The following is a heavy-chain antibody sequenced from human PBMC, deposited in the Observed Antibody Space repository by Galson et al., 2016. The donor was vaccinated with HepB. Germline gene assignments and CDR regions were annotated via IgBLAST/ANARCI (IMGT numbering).Heavy chain of an antibody. V-gene: IGHV3-7*01. CDR1: GFILTNHW. J-gene: IGHJ2*01. CDR2: IKEDGSEK. D-gene: IGHD4-23*01. CDR3: ARVFGADYGGIWYSDL. Sequence: SLRLSCAVSGFILTNHWMTWVRQAPGKGLEWVAIIKEDGSEKYYVGSVEGRFTISRDNPKNSVYLQMTSLRAEDTALYYCARVFGADYGGIWYSDLWGRGTLVTVSS.